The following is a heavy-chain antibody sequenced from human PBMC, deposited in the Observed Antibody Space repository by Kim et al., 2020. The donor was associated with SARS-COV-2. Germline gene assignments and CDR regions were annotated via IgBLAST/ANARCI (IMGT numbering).Heavy chain of an antibody. Sequence: IHYGDSVKGRFTTSRDNAKNSLYLQMNSLRDDETALYYCARDQMWAFDYWGQGTLVTVSS. CDR3: ARDQMWAFDY. J-gene: IGHJ4*02. V-gene: IGHV3-48*02. D-gene: IGHD1-26*01. CDR2: I.